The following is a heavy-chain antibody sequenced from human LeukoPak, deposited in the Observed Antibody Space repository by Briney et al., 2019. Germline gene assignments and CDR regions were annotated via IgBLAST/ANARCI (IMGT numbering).Heavy chain of an antibody. CDR2: ISSSSSYI. Sequence: PGGSLRLSCAASGFTFSSYRMNWVRQAPGKGLEWVSSISSSSSYIYYADSVKGRFTISRDNAKNSLYLQMNSLRAEDTAVYYCAKDLGRTTALDYWGQGTLVTVSS. D-gene: IGHD1-1*01. V-gene: IGHV3-21*01. CDR3: AKDLGRTTALDY. CDR1: GFTFSSYR. J-gene: IGHJ4*02.